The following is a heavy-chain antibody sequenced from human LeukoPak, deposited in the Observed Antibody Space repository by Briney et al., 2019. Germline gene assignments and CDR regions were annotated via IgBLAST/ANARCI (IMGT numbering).Heavy chain of an antibody. V-gene: IGHV3-23*01. CDR3: AQDFQDSRKWYYKFYY. Sequence: GGSLRLSCAAYGFSFSSDATSCVRQSPGKGLEWVSSISASADDTYYTDSVKGRFTISRDNSRNTLHLHMNSLRADDTAMYYCAQDFQDSRKWYYKFYYCGQGTLVTVSS. J-gene: IGHJ4*02. CDR2: ISASADDT. CDR1: GFSFSSDA. D-gene: IGHD2-15*01.